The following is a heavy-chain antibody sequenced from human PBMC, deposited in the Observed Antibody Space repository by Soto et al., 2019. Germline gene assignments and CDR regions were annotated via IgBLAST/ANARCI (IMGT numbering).Heavy chain of an antibody. CDR2: VYADGAT. CDR1: GFTVSNYH. V-gene: IGHV3-66*01. CDR3: ARSGGGLDD. J-gene: IGHJ4*02. D-gene: IGHD3-10*01. Sequence: EVQLVESGGGLVQPGESLRLSCAASGFTVSNYHMTWVRQAPGKGLEWVSAVYADGATSHADSVKDRFTVSRDNSRNTLNLQMRGLGAEDTAVYYCARSGGGLDDWGQGTLVTVSS.